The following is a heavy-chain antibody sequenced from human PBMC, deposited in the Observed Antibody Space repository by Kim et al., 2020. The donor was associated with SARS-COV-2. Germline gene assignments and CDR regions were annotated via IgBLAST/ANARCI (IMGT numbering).Heavy chain of an antibody. CDR2: INAGNGNT. J-gene: IGHJ4*02. D-gene: IGHD3-10*01. V-gene: IGHV1-3*01. CDR3: ARDGATGGLLNY. Sequence: ASVKVSCKASGYTFTSYAMHWVRQAPGQRLEWMGWINAGNGNTKYSQKFQGRVTITRDTSASTAYMELSSLRSEDTAVYYCARDGATGGLLNYWGQGTLVTVSS. CDR1: GYTFTSYA.